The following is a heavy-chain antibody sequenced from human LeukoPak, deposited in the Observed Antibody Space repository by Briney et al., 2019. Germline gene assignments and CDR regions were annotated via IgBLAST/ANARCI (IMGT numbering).Heavy chain of an antibody. CDR2: IYTDTGNP. CDR3: ARASCTGGTCPTFIDF. V-gene: IGHV7-4-1*02. J-gene: IGHJ4*02. D-gene: IGHD2-15*01. CDR1: GYTFTTYA. Sequence: ASVKVSCKASGYTFTTYAMNWVRQAPGQGLEWMGWIYTDTGNPTYAQGFTGRFVFSLDTSVSTAYLQISSLKAEDTAVYYCARASCTGGTCPTFIDFWGQGTLVTVSS.